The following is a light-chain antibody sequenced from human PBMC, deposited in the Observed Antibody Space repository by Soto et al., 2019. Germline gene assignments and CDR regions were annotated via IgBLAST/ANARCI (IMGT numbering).Light chain of an antibody. V-gene: IGKV1-5*01. CDR2: DAS. CDR3: QQLNAYPLT. Sequence: DIQMTESPSTLLASVGGRVTITRRASQNIRSWLAWYQQNPGKAPNPLSYDASSLKSGVPARFSGSGSGTDFTLTISNLQPEDFETYYCQQLNAYPLTFGQGTRLEIK. CDR1: QNIRSW. J-gene: IGKJ5*01.